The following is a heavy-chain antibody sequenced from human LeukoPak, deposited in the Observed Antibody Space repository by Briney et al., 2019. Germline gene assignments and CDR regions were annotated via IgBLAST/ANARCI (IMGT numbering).Heavy chain of an antibody. V-gene: IGHV4-39*07. Sequence: PSETLSLTCTVSGGSISSYYWGWIRQPPGKWLEWIGSIYHSGSTYYNPSLKSRVTISVDTSKNQFSLNMSSATAADTAVYYCARRRLIRGTIFDYWGQGNLVTVSS. CDR3: ARRRLIRGTIFDY. CDR2: IYHSGST. CDR1: GGSISSYY. D-gene: IGHD3-10*01. J-gene: IGHJ4*02.